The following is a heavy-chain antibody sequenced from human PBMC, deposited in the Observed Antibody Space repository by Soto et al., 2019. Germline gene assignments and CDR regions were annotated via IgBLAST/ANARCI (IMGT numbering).Heavy chain of an antibody. CDR3: ARDRGGYSYGMDA. CDR2: INPSGGST. CDR1: GYTFTNSG. J-gene: IGHJ6*02. D-gene: IGHD3-10*01. Sequence: ASVKVFCKASGYTFTNSGISWVRQAPGQGLEWMGIINPSGGSTSYAQKFQGRVTMTRDTSTSTVYMELSSLRSVDTAVYYCARDRGGYSYGMDAWGQGTTVTVSS. V-gene: IGHV1-46*03.